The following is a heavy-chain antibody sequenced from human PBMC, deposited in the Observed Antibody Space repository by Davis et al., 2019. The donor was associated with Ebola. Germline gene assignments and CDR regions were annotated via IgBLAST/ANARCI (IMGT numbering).Heavy chain of an antibody. CDR1: GFTFSSYW. V-gene: IGHV3-74*01. J-gene: IGHJ4*02. Sequence: HTGGSLRLSCAASGFTFSSYWMHWVRQAPGKGLVWVSRINSDGSSTSYADSVKGRFTISRDNAKNTLYLQMNSLRAEDTAVYYCARGYSWGSVLSDYWGQGTLVTVSS. CDR2: INSDGSST. D-gene: IGHD5-18*01. CDR3: ARGYSWGSVLSDY.